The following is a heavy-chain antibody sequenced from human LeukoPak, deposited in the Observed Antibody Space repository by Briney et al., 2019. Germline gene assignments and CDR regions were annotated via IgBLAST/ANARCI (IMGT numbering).Heavy chain of an antibody. D-gene: IGHD3-3*01. CDR1: GGSFSGYY. V-gene: IGHV4-34*01. CDR3: ATSQGQYDFWSGYYHPYFDY. Sequence: PSETLSLTCAVYGGSFSGYYRSWIRQPPGKGLKWIGEINHSGSTNYNPSLKSRVTISVDTSKNQFSLKLSSVTAAGTAVYYCATSQGQYDFWSGYYHPYFDYWGQGTLVTVSS. CDR2: INHSGST. J-gene: IGHJ4*02.